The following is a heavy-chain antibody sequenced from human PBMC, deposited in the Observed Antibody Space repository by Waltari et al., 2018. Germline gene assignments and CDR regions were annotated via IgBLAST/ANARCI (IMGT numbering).Heavy chain of an antibody. J-gene: IGHJ4*02. V-gene: IGHV4-38-2*02. CDR2: IYHSGNT. CDR3: ARGPPIVGAMDY. CDR1: GNSISSPYY. D-gene: IGHD1-26*01. Sequence: QVRLQESGPGLVKPSETLSLTCTAPGNSISSPYYWGWIRQPPGKGLAWIGNIYHSGNTYYNPSLKSRVTLSVDTSKNQFSLKLNSVTAADTAVYYCARGPPIVGAMDYWGQGTLVTVSS.